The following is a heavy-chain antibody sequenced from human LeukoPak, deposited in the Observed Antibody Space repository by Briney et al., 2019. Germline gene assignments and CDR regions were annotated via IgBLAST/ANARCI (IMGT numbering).Heavy chain of an antibody. D-gene: IGHD6-6*01. Sequence: SETLSLTCTVSGGSISSYYWSWIRQPPGKGLEWIGYIYYSGSTYYNPSLKSRVTISVDTSKNQFSLKLSSVTAADTAVYYCARISGQLDSFSYYYYYYMDVWGKGTTVTVSS. CDR3: ARISGQLDSFSYYYYYYMDV. J-gene: IGHJ6*03. CDR2: IYYSGST. CDR1: GGSISSYY. V-gene: IGHV4-59*01.